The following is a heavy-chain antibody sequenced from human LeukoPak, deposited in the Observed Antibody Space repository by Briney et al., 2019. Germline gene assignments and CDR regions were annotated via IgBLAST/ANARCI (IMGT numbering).Heavy chain of an antibody. CDR2: ISGSGGTT. CDR1: GFTFRSYA. J-gene: IGHJ4*02. Sequence: GGSLRLSCAASGFTFRSYAMSRVRQAPGKGLEWVAGISGSGGTTNYADSVKGRFTISRDNPKNTLFLHMNSLRAEDTAVYFCAKRGVVIRVILVGFHKEAYYFDSWGQGALVTVSS. V-gene: IGHV3-23*01. D-gene: IGHD3-22*01. CDR3: AKRGVVIRVILVGFHKEAYYFDS.